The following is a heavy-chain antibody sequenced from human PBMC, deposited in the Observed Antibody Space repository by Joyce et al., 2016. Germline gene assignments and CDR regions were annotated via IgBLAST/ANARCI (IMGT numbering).Heavy chain of an antibody. CDR2: INSDGSSI. Sequence: EVQLVESGGGLVQPGGSLRLSCAASGFTFSSSWMHWVRQTPGKGVGWVARINSDGSSISYADSVKGRFTVSRDNTKNTLYLQMNSLRAEDTAVCYCARGGTDGNLFDYWGQGTLVTVSS. CDR1: GFTFSSSW. D-gene: IGHD1-26*01. CDR3: ARGGTDGNLFDY. J-gene: IGHJ4*02. V-gene: IGHV3-74*01.